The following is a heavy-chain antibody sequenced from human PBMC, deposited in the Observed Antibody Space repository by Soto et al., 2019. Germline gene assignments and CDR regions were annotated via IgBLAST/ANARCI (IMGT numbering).Heavy chain of an antibody. CDR3: ARDRVESGYPEYFQH. Sequence: EVQLVESGGGLIQPGGSLRLSCAASGFTVSSNYMSWGRQAPGKGLEWVSVIYSGGSTYYADSVKGRFTISRDNSKNTLYLQMTSPSAENTAVYYCARDRVESGYPEYFQHWGQGTLVTVSS. J-gene: IGHJ1*01. D-gene: IGHD3-22*01. CDR2: IYSGGST. V-gene: IGHV3-53*01. CDR1: GFTVSSNY.